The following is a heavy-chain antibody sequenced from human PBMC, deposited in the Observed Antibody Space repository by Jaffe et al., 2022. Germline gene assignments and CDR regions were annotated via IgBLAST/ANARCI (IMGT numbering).Heavy chain of an antibody. D-gene: IGHD4-17*01. Sequence: EVQLVESGGGLVQPGRSLRLSCAASGFTFDDYAMHWVRQAPGKGLEWVSGISWNSGSIGYADSVKGRFTISRDNAKNSLYLQMNSLRAEDTALYYCAKDLNDYGERGAFDIWGQGTMVTVSS. CDR2: ISWNSGSI. CDR1: GFTFDDYA. CDR3: AKDLNDYGERGAFDI. J-gene: IGHJ3*02. V-gene: IGHV3-9*01.